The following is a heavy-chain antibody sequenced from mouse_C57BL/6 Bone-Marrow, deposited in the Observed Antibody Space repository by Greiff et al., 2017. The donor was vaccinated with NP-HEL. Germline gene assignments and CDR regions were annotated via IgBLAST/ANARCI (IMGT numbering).Heavy chain of an antibody. CDR2: INPSTGGT. CDR3: ATGWFAY. J-gene: IGHJ3*01. CDR1: GYSFTGYY. V-gene: IGHV1-42*01. Sequence: VQLQQSGPELVKPGASVKISCKASGYSFTGYYMNWVKQSPEKSLEWIGEINPSTGGTTYNQKFKAKATLTVDKSSSTAYMQLKSLTSEDSAVYYCATGWFAYWGQGTLVTVSA.